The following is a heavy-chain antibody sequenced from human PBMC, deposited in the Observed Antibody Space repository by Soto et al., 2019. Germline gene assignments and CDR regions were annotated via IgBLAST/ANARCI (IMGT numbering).Heavy chain of an antibody. CDR1: GGSITTAGYS. J-gene: IGHJ6*02. CDR2: VYHTGNA. Sequence: SETLSLTCTVPGGSITTAGYSWSWIRQPPGKALEWIGYVYHTGNAYPKPSLKSRVTISLDRSKNQFSLKMTSVTAADTALYYCASRPFYYYGLDVWGQGTTVTVSS. CDR3: ASRPFYYYGLDV. V-gene: IGHV4-30-2*01.